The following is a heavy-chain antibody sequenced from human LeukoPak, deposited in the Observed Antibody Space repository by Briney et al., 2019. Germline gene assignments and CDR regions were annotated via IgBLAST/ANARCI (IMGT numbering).Heavy chain of an antibody. J-gene: IGHJ3*02. CDR3: AREATPIIKVAGVWYGAFDI. V-gene: IGHV1-2*02. CDR1: GYTFTGYY. CDR2: INPNSGGT. Sequence: GASVTVSFKASGYTFTGYYMHWVRRAPGQGLEWMGWINPNSGGTNYAQKFQGRVTMTRDTSIGTAYMELSRLRSDDTAVYYCAREATPIIKVAGVWYGAFDIWGQGTMVTVSS. D-gene: IGHD6-19*01.